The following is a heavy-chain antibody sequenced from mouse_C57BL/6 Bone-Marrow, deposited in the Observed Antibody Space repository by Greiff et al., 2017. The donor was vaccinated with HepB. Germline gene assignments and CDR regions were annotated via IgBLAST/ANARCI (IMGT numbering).Heavy chain of an antibody. V-gene: IGHV6-3*01. D-gene: IGHD2-3*01. CDR3: TGPYDLYWYFDV. CDR2: IRLKSDNYAT. J-gene: IGHJ1*03. CDR1: GFTFSNYW. Sequence: EVKVEESGGGLVQPGGSMKLSCVASGFTFSNYWMNWVRQSPEKGLEWVAQIRLKSDNYATHYAESVKGRFTISRDDSKSSVYLQMNNLRAEDTGIYYCTGPYDLYWYFDVWGTGTTVTVSS.